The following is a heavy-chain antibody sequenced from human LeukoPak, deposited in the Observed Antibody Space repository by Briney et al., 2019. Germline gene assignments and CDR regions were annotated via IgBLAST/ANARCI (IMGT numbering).Heavy chain of an antibody. CDR2: ISAYNGNT. CDR1: GYTFTSYG. D-gene: IGHD3-22*01. Sequence: GASVKVSCKASGYTFTSYGISRVRQAPGQGLEWMGWISAYNGNTNYAQKLQGRVTMTTDTSTSTAYMELRSLRSDDTAVYYCARVPSDYDSSGYYYYYGMDVWGQGTTVTVSS. J-gene: IGHJ6*02. V-gene: IGHV1-18*01. CDR3: ARVPSDYDSSGYYYYYGMDV.